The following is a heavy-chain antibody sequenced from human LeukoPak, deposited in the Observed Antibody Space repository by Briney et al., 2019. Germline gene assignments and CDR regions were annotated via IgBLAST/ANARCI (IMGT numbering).Heavy chain of an antibody. J-gene: IGHJ4*02. CDR1: GGSFSGYY. CDR2: INHSGRT. D-gene: IGHD3-22*01. V-gene: IGHV4-34*01. CDR3: ARRIHYYDSSGYYYGGAIRFDY. Sequence: SETLSLTCAVYGGSFSGYYWSWIRQPPGKGVEWIGEINHSGRTNYNPSLKSPVTISVHTSKNQFSLKLSSVTAADTAVYYCARRIHYYDSSGYYYGGAIRFDYWGQGTLLTVSS.